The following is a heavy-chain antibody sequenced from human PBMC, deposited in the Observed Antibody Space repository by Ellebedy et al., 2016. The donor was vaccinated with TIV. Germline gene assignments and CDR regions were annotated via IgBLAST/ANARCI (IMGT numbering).Heavy chain of an antibody. J-gene: IGHJ4*02. CDR3: ARAGEDFGDSVETYFGY. V-gene: IGHV4-39*07. CDR1: GGSISSSGHY. CDR2: IFHSGFS. D-gene: IGHD4-17*01. Sequence: MPSETLSLTCTVSGGSISSSGHYWGWIRRPPGKGLEWIGNIFHSGFSYYNPSLKSRVTISVDTSKNQFSLKLNSVTAADTAVYYCARAGEDFGDSVETYFGYWGQGSLVAVSS.